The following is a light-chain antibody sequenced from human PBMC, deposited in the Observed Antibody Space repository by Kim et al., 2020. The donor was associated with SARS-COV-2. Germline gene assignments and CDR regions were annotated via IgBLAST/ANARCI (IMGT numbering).Light chain of an antibody. J-gene: IGLJ2*01. V-gene: IGLV3-19*01. CDR2: GKN. CDR1: SLRSYY. Sequence: VAWGQTVRISCQGDSLRSYYATWYQQKPGQAPILVIYGKNNRPSGIPDRFSGSSSGNTASLTITGTQAGDEADYYCNSRDSNDNVVFGGGTQLTVL. CDR3: NSRDSNDNVV.